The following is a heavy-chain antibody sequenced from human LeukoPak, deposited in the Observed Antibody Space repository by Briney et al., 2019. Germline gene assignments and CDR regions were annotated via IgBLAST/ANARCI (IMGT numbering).Heavy chain of an antibody. D-gene: IGHD3-16*01. Sequence: SETLSLTCSVSGGSISRYYWSWIRQPPGKGLEWIGYISNSGNTSYNPSLKSRVTISVDASKNQFSLKLTSVTAADTAVYYCARPWGTSPSDWGQGTLVTVSS. J-gene: IGHJ4*02. CDR3: ARPWGTSPSD. CDR2: ISNSGNT. V-gene: IGHV4-59*01. CDR1: GGSISRYY.